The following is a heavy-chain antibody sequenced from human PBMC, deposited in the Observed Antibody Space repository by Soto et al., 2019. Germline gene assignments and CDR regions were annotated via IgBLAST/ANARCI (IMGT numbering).Heavy chain of an antibody. V-gene: IGHV1-18*01. CDR3: ARDMYYYDSSGSYY. Sequence: ASVKVSCKASGYTFTSYGISWVRQAPGQGLEWMGWISAYNGNTNYAQKLQGRVTMTTDTSTSTAYMELRSLRSDDTAVYYRARDMYYYDSSGSYYWGQGTLVTVSS. CDR1: GYTFTSYG. J-gene: IGHJ4*02. D-gene: IGHD3-22*01. CDR2: ISAYNGNT.